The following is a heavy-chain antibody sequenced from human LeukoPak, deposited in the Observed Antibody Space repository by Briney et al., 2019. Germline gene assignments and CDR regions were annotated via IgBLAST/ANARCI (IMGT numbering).Heavy chain of an antibody. CDR3: ARYSNYGDYYYYYMDV. CDR1: GGTFSGYY. CDR2: INHSGST. V-gene: IGHV4-34*01. D-gene: IGHD4-11*01. J-gene: IGHJ6*03. Sequence: SETLSLTCAVYGGTFSGYYWSWIRQPPGKGLEWIGEINHSGSTNYNPSLKSRVTISVDTSKNQFSLKLSSVTAADTAVYYCARYSNYGDYYYYYMDVWGKGTTVTVSS.